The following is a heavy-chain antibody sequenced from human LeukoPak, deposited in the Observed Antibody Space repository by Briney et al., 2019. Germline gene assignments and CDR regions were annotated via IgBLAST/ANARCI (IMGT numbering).Heavy chain of an antibody. D-gene: IGHD1-26*01. CDR2: IYYSGST. J-gene: IGHJ4*02. V-gene: IGHV4-39*07. CDR1: GGSISSSSYY. Sequence: KSSETLSLTCTVSGGSISSSSYYWGWIRQPPGKGLEWIGSIYYSGSTKYNASLKSRATISVDTSKNQFSLKLSSVTAADTAVYYCASGSYYFDYWGQGTLVTVSS. CDR3: ASGSYYFDY.